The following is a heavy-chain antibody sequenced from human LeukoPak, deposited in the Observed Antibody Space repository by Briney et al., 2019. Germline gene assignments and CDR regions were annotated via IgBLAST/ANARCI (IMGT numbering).Heavy chain of an antibody. Sequence: SVKVSCKASGYTFTGYYMHWVRQAPGQGLEWMGWINPNSGGTNYAQKFQGGVTMTRDTSISTAYMELSRLRSDDTAVYYCASLYYYDSSGYQSFDYWGQGTLVTVSS. CDR3: ASLYYYDSSGYQSFDY. CDR1: GYTFTGYY. D-gene: IGHD3-22*01. J-gene: IGHJ4*02. CDR2: INPNSGGT. V-gene: IGHV1-2*02.